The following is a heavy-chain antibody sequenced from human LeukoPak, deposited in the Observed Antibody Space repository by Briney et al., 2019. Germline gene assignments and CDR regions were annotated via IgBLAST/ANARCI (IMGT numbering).Heavy chain of an antibody. CDR3: VRGGRVVKSLFGMDV. CDR1: GGSISTYY. D-gene: IGHD3-3*01. CDR2: ISYSGST. V-gene: IGHV4-59*01. Sequence: SETLSLTCTVSGGSISTYYWCWIRQSPGKGLEWIGYISYSGSTNYNPSLKSRVTISVDRPKKQFSLKLSSVTAADTAVYYCVRGGRVVKSLFGMDVWGQGTTVTVSS. J-gene: IGHJ6*02.